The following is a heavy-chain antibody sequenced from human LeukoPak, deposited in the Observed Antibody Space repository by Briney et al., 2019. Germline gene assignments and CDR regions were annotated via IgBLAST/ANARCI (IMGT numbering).Heavy chain of an antibody. V-gene: IGHV4-39*07. CDR2: MYYSGST. D-gene: IGHD6-19*01. CDR1: GGSVSSSTYY. J-gene: IGHJ3*02. Sequence: KPSETLSLTCTVSGGSVSSSTYYWGWIRQPPGKGLEWIGNMYYSGSTYYNPSLKGRGTISVDTSKNQFSLKLNSVTAADTAVYYCAREGRNGWYDPFDIWGQGTMITVSP. CDR3: AREGRNGWYDPFDI.